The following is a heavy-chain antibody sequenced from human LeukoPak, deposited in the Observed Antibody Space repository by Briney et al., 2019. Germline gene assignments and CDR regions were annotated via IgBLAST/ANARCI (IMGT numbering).Heavy chain of an antibody. CDR3: ARDRGGFTMVRGVRSNYYYYMDV. CDR1: GYTFTSYY. J-gene: IGHJ6*03. V-gene: IGHV1-46*01. Sequence: GASVKVSCKASGYTFTSYYMHWVRQAPGQGLEWMGIINPSGGSTNYAQKFQGRVTMTRDTSTSTVYMELSSLRSEDTAVYYCARDRGGFTMVRGVRSNYYYYMDVWGKGTTVTISS. CDR2: INPSGGST. D-gene: IGHD3-10*01.